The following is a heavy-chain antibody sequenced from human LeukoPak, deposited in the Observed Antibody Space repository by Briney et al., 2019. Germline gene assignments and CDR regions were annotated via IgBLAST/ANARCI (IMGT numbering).Heavy chain of an antibody. J-gene: IGHJ4*02. D-gene: IGHD4-17*01. Sequence: PGGSLRLSCAASGFSFSTYTMNWVRQARGKGLEWVSAINGRGDSTFYADSVKGQFTISRDNSKSTVYLQMNSLRADDTAVYYCAKERQTGDYFTSDFWGQGTLVTVSS. CDR3: AKERQTGDYFTSDF. CDR1: GFSFSTYT. V-gene: IGHV3-23*01. CDR2: INGRGDST.